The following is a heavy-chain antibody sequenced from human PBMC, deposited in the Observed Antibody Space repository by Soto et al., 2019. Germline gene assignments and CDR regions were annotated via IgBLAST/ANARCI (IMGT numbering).Heavy chain of an antibody. V-gene: IGHV1-18*01. D-gene: IGHD2-15*01. J-gene: IGHJ5*02. Sequence: QVQLVQSGAEVNKPGASVKVSCKASGYTFTSYGSSWVRQAPGQGLDWMGWINAYKGNTKYAQKIQGRVTMTTDTSTSTAYMELRSLRSDDTAVYYCAIDLCSGCWFDPWGQGTLVTVSS. CDR1: GYTFTSYG. CDR2: INAYKGNT. CDR3: AIDLCSGCWFDP.